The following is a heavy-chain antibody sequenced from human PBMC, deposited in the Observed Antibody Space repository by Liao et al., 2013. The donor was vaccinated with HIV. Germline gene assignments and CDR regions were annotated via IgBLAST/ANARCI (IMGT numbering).Heavy chain of an antibody. CDR2: TYYNGGP. CDR3: ARIGTHLYGDKAENPYWYFDL. D-gene: IGHD4-17*01. V-gene: IGHV4-30-4*08. Sequence: QVQLQESGPGLVKPSQTLSLTCAVSGGSIGSGGYYWSWVRQPPGKGLECIGHTYYNGGPSYNPSLKSRVTVSVDTSKNQFSLKLTSVTAADTAVYYCARIGTHLYGDKAENPYWYFDLWGRGSLVTVSS. J-gene: IGHJ2*01. CDR1: GGSIGSGGYY.